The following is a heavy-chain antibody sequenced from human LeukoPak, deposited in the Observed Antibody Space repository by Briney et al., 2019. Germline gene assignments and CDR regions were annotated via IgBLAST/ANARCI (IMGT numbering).Heavy chain of an antibody. CDR1: GFIFSNYG. D-gene: IGHD3-22*01. CDR2: ISASGSAT. Sequence: GGSLRLSCAASGFIFSNYGMNWVRQAPGKGLEWVAAISASGSATSYADSVRGRFTISRDNSKSTTYLQMNSLRAEDTAVYYCAKDLNSTYNYDSSGYEDAFDIWGQGTVVTVSS. CDR3: AKDLNSTYNYDSSGYEDAFDI. J-gene: IGHJ3*02. V-gene: IGHV3-23*01.